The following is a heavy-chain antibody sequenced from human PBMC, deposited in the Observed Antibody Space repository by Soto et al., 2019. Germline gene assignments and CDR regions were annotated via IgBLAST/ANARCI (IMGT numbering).Heavy chain of an antibody. CDR1: GGSISSYY. CDR2: IYYSGST. Sequence: PSETLSLTCTVSGGSISSYYWSWIRQPPGKGLEWIGYIYYSGSTNYNPSLKSRVTISVDTSKNQFSLKLSSVTAADTAVYYCARYREPESSGWYGMDVWGQGSTVTVSS. D-gene: IGHD6-19*01. CDR3: ARYREPESSGWYGMDV. J-gene: IGHJ6*02. V-gene: IGHV4-59*01.